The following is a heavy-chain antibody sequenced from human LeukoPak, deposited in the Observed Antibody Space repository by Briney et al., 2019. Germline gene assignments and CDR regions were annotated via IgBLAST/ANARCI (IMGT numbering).Heavy chain of an antibody. Sequence: GGSLRLSCVGSGFSLDDYAMHWVRQVPGKGLEWVSSISWDSDSQAYADSVRGRFTISRDNAKNSLYLQMNSLRPEDTAFYYCIKDMGFDLLKDAFHVWGQGTLVTVSS. J-gene: IGHJ3*01. CDR3: IKDMGFDLLKDAFHV. V-gene: IGHV3-9*01. D-gene: IGHD3-9*01. CDR1: GFSLDDYA. CDR2: ISWDSDSQ.